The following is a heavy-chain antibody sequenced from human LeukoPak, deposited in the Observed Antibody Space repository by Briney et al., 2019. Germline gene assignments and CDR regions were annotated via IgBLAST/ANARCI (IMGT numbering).Heavy chain of an antibody. CDR1: GFTFSSYG. J-gene: IGHJ4*02. Sequence: GGSLRLSCAASGFTFSSYGMHWVRQAPGKGLERVAFIRYDGSNKYYADSVKGRFTISRDNSKNTLYLQMNSLRAEDTAVYYCAKEYSSGWYWGLNYFDYWGQGTLVTVSS. CDR3: AKEYSSGWYWGLNYFDY. D-gene: IGHD6-19*01. CDR2: IRYDGSNK. V-gene: IGHV3-30*02.